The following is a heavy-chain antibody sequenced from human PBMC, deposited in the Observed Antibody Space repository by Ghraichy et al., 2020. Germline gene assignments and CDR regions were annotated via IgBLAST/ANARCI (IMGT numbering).Heavy chain of an antibody. CDR3: ARDQGYSYTRGYDF. V-gene: IGHV3-74*01. CDR2: INSDGSST. D-gene: IGHD5-18*01. Sequence: GGSLRLSCAASGFTFSTYWMHWVRQAPGKGLVWVSRINSDGSSTSYADSVKGRFTISRDNAKNTLYLQMNSLRAEDTAVYYCARDQGYSYTRGYDFWGQGTLVTVSS. J-gene: IGHJ4*02. CDR1: GFTFSTYW.